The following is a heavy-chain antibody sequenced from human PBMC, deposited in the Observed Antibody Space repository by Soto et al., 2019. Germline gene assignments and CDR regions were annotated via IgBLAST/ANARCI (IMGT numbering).Heavy chain of an antibody. CDR2: IKSKTDGGTT. V-gene: IGHV3-15*01. J-gene: IGHJ6*02. CDR1: GFTFSNAW. Sequence: PGGSLRLSCAASGFTFSNAWMSWVRQAPGKGLEWVGRIKSKTDGGTTDYAAPVKGRFTISRDDSKNTLYLQMNSLKTEDTAVYYCWCFITKGYYYGMDVWGQGTTVTVSS. D-gene: IGHD3-22*01. CDR3: WCFITKGYYYGMDV.